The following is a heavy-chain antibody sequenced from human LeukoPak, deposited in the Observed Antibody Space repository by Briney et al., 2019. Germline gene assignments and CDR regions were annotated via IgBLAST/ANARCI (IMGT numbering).Heavy chain of an antibody. CDR2: IYPGDSDT. V-gene: IGHV5-51*01. D-gene: IGHD4-17*01. CDR1: GYSFTNYW. Sequence: GESLKISCKGSGYSFTNYWIGWVRQMPGKGLEWMGIIYPGDSDTRYNPSFQGQVTISADKSISTAYLQWSSLKASDTAMNYCARFMTTVTTSYSDYWGQGTLVTVSS. CDR3: ARFMTTVTTSYSDY. J-gene: IGHJ4*02.